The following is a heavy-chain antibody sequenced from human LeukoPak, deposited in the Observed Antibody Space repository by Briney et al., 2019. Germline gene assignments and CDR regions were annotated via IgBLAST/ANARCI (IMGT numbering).Heavy chain of an antibody. V-gene: IGHV3-21*01. CDR3: ARDPRSGSYGFGY. CDR2: ISSSSSYI. Sequence: PGGSLRLSCAASGFTFSSYSMNWVRQAPGKGLEWVSSISSSSSYIYYADSVKGRFTISRDNAKNSLYLQMNSLRAEDTAVYYCARDPRSGSYGFGYWGQGTLVTVSS. D-gene: IGHD1-26*01. CDR1: GFTFSSYS. J-gene: IGHJ4*02.